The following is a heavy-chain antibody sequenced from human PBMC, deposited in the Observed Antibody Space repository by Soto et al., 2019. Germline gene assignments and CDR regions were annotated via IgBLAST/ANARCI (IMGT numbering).Heavy chain of an antibody. CDR2: IWYDGSNK. CDR3: ARDRLERTQELFNP. CDR1: GFTFSSYG. Sequence: GGSLRLSCAASGFTFSSYGMHWVRQAPGKGLEWVAVIWYDGSNKYYADSVKGRFTISRDNSKNTLYLQMNSLRAEDTAVYYCARDRLERTQELFNPWGQGTLVTVSS. V-gene: IGHV3-33*01. J-gene: IGHJ5*02. D-gene: IGHD1-1*01.